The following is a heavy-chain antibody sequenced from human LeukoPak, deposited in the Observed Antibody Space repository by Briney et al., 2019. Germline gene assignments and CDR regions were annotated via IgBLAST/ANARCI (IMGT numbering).Heavy chain of an antibody. V-gene: IGHV3-48*04. CDR2: ISFSNSTL. CDR3: AGGGATSFDY. J-gene: IGHJ4*02. D-gene: IGHD5-12*01. CDR1: GFNVSYYS. Sequence: PGGSLRLSRAASGFNVSYYSMNWVRQAPGKGLEWVSYISFSNSTLYYADSVRGRFTISRDNAKNSLSLQMNSLRAEDTAVYYCAGGGATSFDYWGQGILVTVSS.